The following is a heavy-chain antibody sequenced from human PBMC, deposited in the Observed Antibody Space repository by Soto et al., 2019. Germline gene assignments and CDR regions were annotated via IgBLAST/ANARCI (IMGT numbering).Heavy chain of an antibody. D-gene: IGHD2-8*01. V-gene: IGHV1-18*04. CDR2: ISVYSGNT. CDR1: GYVLSTFG. Sequence: QVQLVQSGAEVRKPGASVKVSCKASGYVLSTFGISWVRQAPGQGLEWMGWISVYSGNTDYARKFQDRVTMTTDTSTNTAYMELTTLTSDDTAGYYCARCFPYDFVRSLDSWGQGTLVTVSS. J-gene: IGHJ4*02. CDR3: ARCFPYDFVRSLDS.